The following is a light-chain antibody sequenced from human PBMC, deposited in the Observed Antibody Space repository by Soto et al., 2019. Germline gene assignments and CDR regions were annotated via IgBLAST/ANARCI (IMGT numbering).Light chain of an antibody. Sequence: QMNQSPSTLSASVGDRVAITCRASQSISSWLAWYQQKPGKAPKLLIYDASSLESGVPSRFSGSGSGTEFTLTISSLQPDDFATYYCQQYNSYSWTFGQGTKVDI. V-gene: IGKV1-5*01. CDR2: DAS. CDR3: QQYNSYSWT. J-gene: IGKJ1*01. CDR1: QSISSW.